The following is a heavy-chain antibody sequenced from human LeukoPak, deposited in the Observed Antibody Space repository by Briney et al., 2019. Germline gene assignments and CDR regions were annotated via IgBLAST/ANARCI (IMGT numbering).Heavy chain of an antibody. J-gene: IGHJ4*02. CDR2: MNSAATIT. CDR3: AKEIESPDL. V-gene: IGHV3-74*01. D-gene: IGHD3/OR15-3a*01. Sequence: GGSLRLSCAASGFTFSIYWMHWVRQAPGKGLVWFSNMNSAATITNYPDSVKGRFTISRHIAKNTLYLQMNNLGVEDTGIYYCAKEIESPDLWGQGTLVTVSS. CDR1: GFTFSIYW.